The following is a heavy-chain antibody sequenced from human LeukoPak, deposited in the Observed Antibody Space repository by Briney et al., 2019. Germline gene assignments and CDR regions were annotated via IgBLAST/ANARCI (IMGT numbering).Heavy chain of an antibody. J-gene: IGHJ4*02. CDR3: ASGEVAPVGY. Sequence: GGSLRLSCAASGFTFSSYSMNWVRQAPGKGLEWVSSISSSSSYIYYADSVKGRFTISRDNARNSLYLQMNSLRAEDTAVYYCASGEVAPVGYWGQGTLVTVSS. CDR1: GFTFSSYS. D-gene: IGHD2-15*01. CDR2: ISSSSSYI. V-gene: IGHV3-21*01.